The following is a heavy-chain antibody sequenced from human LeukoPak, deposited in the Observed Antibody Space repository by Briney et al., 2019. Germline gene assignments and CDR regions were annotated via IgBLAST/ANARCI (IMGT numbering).Heavy chain of an antibody. CDR3: ARDQLPRLFDY. CDR1: SDSISTYY. CDR2: IHNSGST. D-gene: IGHD2-2*01. V-gene: IGHV4-4*08. J-gene: IGHJ4*02. Sequence: SETLSLTCTVASDSISTYYWSWIRQPPGKGLEWIGYIHNSGSTSYNPSLKSRLAMSLDTSRNQFSLKLSSVTAADTAVYYCARDQLPRLFDYWGQGTLVTVSS.